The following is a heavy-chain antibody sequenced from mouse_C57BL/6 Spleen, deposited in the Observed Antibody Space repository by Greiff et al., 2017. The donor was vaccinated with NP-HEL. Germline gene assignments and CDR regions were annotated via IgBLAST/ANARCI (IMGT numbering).Heavy chain of an antibody. D-gene: IGHD1-1*01. CDR3: AKNPPYYGSSYGYFDV. V-gene: IGHV2-4*01. J-gene: IGHJ1*03. CDR1: GFSLTSYG. CDR2: IWSGGST. Sequence: QVQLQQSGPGLVQPSQSLSITCTVSGFSLTSYGVHWVRQPPGKGLEWLGVIWSGGSTDYNAAFISRLSISKDNSKSQVFFKMNSLQADDTAIYYCAKNPPYYGSSYGYFDVWGTGTTVTVSS.